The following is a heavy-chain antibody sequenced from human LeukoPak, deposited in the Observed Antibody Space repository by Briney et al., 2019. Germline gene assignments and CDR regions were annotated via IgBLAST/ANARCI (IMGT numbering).Heavy chain of an antibody. CDR1: GFTFSSYA. CDR3: AKDRIWSGYSKYYFDC. D-gene: IGHD3-3*01. CDR2: ISGSGGST. J-gene: IGHJ4*02. V-gene: IGHV3-23*01. Sequence: GGSLRLCCAGSGFTFSSYAMNWVRQAPGKGLEWVSGISGSGGSTYYADSVKGRFTISRDNSKNALYLQMNSLRAEDAAIYYCAKDRIWSGYSKYYFDCWGQGTLVTVSS.